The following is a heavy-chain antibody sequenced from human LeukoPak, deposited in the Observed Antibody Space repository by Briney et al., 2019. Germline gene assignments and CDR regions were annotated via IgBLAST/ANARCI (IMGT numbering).Heavy chain of an antibody. J-gene: IGHJ3*02. D-gene: IGHD3-16*01. CDR1: GFTFSSYA. CDR3: ARGSHPGFGGYYGPDAFDI. CDR2: ISYDGSNK. Sequence: PGRSLRLSCAASGFTFSSYAMHWVRQAPGKGLEWVAVISYDGSNKYYADSVKGRFTISRDNSKNTLYLQMNSLRAEDTAVYYCARGSHPGFGGYYGPDAFDIWGQGTMVTVSS. V-gene: IGHV3-30*04.